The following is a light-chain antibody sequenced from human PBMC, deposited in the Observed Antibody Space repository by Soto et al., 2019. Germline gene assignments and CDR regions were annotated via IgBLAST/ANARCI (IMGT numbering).Light chain of an antibody. CDR2: SAS. CDR3: QEYNGNSGLT. V-gene: IGKV1-5*03. CDR1: QNIRSW. J-gene: IGKJ4*01. Sequence: DIQMTQSPSTLSASVGDRVTITCRASQNIRSWLAWYQQKPGKAPELLIYSASGLESGVPSRFSGSGFGTDFTLTISSLQPDDFATYYCQEYNGNSGLTFRGGTKVEIK.